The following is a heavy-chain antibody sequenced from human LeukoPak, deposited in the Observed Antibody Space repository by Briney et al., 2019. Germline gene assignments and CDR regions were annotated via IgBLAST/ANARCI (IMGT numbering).Heavy chain of an antibody. J-gene: IGHJ4*03. CDR1: GFTFDDYA. V-gene: IGHV3-43*02. CDR2: ISGDGRDA. D-gene: IGHD2-8*02. CDR3: AKDRVLSYQDTADSFDK. Sequence: GGSLRLSCAASGFTFDDYAMHWVRQAPGKSLEWVSLISGDGRDAYYGDFVKGRFTISRDNINNSLYLQMNNLRTEDTALYYCAKDRVLSYQDTADSFDKCGQGTVVTVSS.